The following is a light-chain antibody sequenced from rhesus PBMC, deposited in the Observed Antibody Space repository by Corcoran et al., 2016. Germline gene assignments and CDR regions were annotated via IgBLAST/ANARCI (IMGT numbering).Light chain of an antibody. J-gene: IGKJ4*01. CDR1: QSVRRN. Sequence: EIVMTQSPATLPLSPGETVTISCRTSQSVRRNIAWYQQKPGQAPRLLIYGAASRATGIPDRVSCSGSGTDFTLTFSSLEPEDFAVYYCQQTSDLSTFGGGTKVEIK. V-gene: IGKV3-31*02. CDR3: QQTSDLST. CDR2: GAA.